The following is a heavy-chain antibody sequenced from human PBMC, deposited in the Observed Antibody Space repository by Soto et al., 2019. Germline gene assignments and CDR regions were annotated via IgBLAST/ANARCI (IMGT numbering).Heavy chain of an antibody. J-gene: IGHJ6*02. Sequence: QVQLVESGGGVVQPGRSLRLSCAASGFIFSKYGMHWVRQAPGKGLEWVAVISDDGSNKYYAESVKGRFISSRDKSENTLYLQMNSLRAEDTALYYCAKDLGSGKPYYYYAMDVWGQGTTVTVSS. V-gene: IGHV3-30*18. D-gene: IGHD3-10*01. CDR3: AKDLGSGKPYYYYAMDV. CDR2: ISDDGSNK. CDR1: GFIFSKYG.